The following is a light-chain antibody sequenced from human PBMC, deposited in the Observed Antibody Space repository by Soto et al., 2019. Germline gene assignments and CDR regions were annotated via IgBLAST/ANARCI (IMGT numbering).Light chain of an antibody. CDR1: QSMPNNH. V-gene: IGKV3-20*01. CDR2: ATS. CDR3: QQYGTLPLT. J-gene: IGKJ4*01. Sequence: EIVLTQSPRTLSLPPGDRARLSCRAGQSMPNNHVAWYQQKPGQAPRLLIHATSTRATGIPDRFSGSASGTVFTLTITRLEPEDFAVYYCQQYGTLPLTFGGGTKVDIK.